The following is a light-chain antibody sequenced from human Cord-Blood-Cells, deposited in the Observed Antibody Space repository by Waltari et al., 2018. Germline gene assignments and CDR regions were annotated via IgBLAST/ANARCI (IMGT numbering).Light chain of an antibody. CDR1: SSDVGGYNL. V-gene: IGLV2-23*01. Sequence: QSALTQPASVSGSPGQSITISCTGTSSDVGGYNLVSWYQQHPGQAPKLMIYEGSKRPSGVSNRFSGSKAGNTASLTISGLQAEDEADYYCCSYAGSSTLVFGGGTKLTVL. J-gene: IGLJ2*01. CDR3: CSYAGSSTLV. CDR2: EGS.